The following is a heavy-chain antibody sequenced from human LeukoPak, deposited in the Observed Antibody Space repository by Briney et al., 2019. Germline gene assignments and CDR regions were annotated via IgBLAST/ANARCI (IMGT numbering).Heavy chain of an antibody. J-gene: IGHJ4*02. D-gene: IGHD5-24*01. CDR1: GYTFTGYY. CDR2: INPNSGGT. Sequence: SSAKVSCKASGYTFTGYYMHWVRQAPGQGLEWMGLINPNSGGTNYAQKFLGRVTMNRDTSISTAYMEVSRLRSDDTAVYYCARVSKYEMATTKFDYWGQGTLVTVSS. V-gene: IGHV1-2*02. CDR3: ARVSKYEMATTKFDY.